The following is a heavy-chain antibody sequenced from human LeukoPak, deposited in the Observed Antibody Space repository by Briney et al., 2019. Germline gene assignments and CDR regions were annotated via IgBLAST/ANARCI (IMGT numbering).Heavy chain of an antibody. CDR3: ARATEGRPNYYDSSGFYFY. Sequence: SVKVSCKASGGTFSSYAFSWVRQAPRQGLEWMGGIIPIFGSAKYAQKFQGRVTITADEFTSTVYMEISSLRSEDTAVYFCARATEGRPNYYDSSGFYFYWGQGTLVTVSS. J-gene: IGHJ4*02. V-gene: IGHV1-69*13. D-gene: IGHD3-22*01. CDR1: GGTFSSYA. CDR2: IIPIFGSA.